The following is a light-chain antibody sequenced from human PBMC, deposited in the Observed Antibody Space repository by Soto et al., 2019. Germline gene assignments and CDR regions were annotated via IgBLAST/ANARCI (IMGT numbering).Light chain of an antibody. CDR3: QSYDSSLSGSV. Sequence: QSVLTQPPSVSGAPGQRVTISCTGSSSNIGAGYDVHWYQQLPGTAPKLLIYGNSNRPSGVPDRFSGSKSGTSASLAITGLQAEDEADYYCQSYDSSLSGSVFGGGTPFTVL. CDR2: GNS. CDR1: SSNIGAGYD. J-gene: IGLJ3*02. V-gene: IGLV1-40*01.